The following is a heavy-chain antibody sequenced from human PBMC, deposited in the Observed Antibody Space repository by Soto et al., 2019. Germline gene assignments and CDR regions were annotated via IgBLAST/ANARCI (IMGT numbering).Heavy chain of an antibody. Sequence: SETLSLTCAVSCGPFTSNNWWTWVRQPPGQGLEWIGEIYRTGSTNYNPSLKSRVTISLDKSENQFSLKVTSLTAADTAVYYCASRDPGTSVDYWGQGTLVTVSS. CDR2: IYRTGST. CDR3: ASRDPGTSVDY. D-gene: IGHD1-7*01. J-gene: IGHJ4*02. CDR1: CGPFTSNNW. V-gene: IGHV4-4*02.